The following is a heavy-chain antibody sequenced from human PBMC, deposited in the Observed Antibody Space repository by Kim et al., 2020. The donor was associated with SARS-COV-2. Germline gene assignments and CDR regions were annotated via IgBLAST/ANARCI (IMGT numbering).Heavy chain of an antibody. D-gene: IGHD3-3*01. V-gene: IGHV3-23*01. CDR2: TT. J-gene: IGHJ4*02. CDR3: ATVPWSGYCY. Sequence: TTYYADSVKGRFTISRDNSKKTLYLQMDSLRAEDTAIYFCATVPWSGYCYWGQGTLVTVSS.